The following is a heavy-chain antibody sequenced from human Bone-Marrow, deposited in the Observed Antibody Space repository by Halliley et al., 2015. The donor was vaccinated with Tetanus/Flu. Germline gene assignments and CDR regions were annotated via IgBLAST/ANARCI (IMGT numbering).Heavy chain of an antibody. V-gene: IGHV3-9*01. Sequence: SLRLSCAASGFSFGDYAMHWVRQAPGKGLEWVSGVDWSGDSIDYADSVKGRFTVSRDIAKKSLFLQMNSLRPEDTAFYYCAMKYHFDISGSDRYFDLWGRGTLVTVSS. CDR3: AMKYHFDISGSDRYFDL. CDR2: VDWSGDSI. D-gene: IGHD3-22*01. CDR1: GFSFGDYA. J-gene: IGHJ2*01.